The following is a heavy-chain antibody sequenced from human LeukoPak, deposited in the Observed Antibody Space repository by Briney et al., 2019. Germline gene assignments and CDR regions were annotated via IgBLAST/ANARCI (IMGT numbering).Heavy chain of an antibody. Sequence: ASVKVSCKASGYTFTGYYMHWVRQAPGQGLEWMGWINPNSGGTNYAQKFQGRVTMTRDTSISTAYMELSSLRSEDTAVYYCAREGIAVAGTSRWFDPWGQGTLVTVSS. D-gene: IGHD6-19*01. V-gene: IGHV1-2*02. CDR1: GYTFTGYY. J-gene: IGHJ5*02. CDR3: AREGIAVAGTSRWFDP. CDR2: INPNSGGT.